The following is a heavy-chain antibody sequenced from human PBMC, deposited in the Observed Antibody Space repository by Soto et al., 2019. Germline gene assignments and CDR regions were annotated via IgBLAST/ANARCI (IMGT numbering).Heavy chain of an antibody. J-gene: IGHJ6*02. V-gene: IGHV6-1*01. CDR2: TYYRSMWYN. CDR3: ARETGTGYGMDV. CDR1: GDSVSSNNAA. Sequence: SQTLSLTCDISGDSVSSNNAAWNWIRQSPSRGLEWLGRTYYRSMWYNDYALSVKSRITINPDTSMNQFSLQLNSVTPEDTAVYYCARETGTGYGMDVWGQGTTVTVPS. D-gene: IGHD1-1*01.